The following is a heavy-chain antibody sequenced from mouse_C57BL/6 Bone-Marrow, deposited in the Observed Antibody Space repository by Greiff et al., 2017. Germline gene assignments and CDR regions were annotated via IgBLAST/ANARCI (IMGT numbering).Heavy chain of an antibody. CDR3: ARGGNYGWYYFDY. J-gene: IGHJ2*01. D-gene: IGHD2-1*01. CDR2: FHPYNDDT. Sequence: QVQLQQSGAELVKPGASVQMSCKASGYTFTTYPIEWMKQNHGKSLEWIGNFHPYNDDTKYNEKFKGKATLTVEKSSSTVYLERIRLTSDDSAVYYCARGGNYGWYYFDYWGQGTTLTVSS. V-gene: IGHV1-47*01. CDR1: GYTFTTYP.